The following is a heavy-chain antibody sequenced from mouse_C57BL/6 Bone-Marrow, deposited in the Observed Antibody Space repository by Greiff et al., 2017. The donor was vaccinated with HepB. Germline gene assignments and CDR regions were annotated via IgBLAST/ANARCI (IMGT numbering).Heavy chain of an antibody. CDR1: GYTFTSYW. J-gene: IGHJ4*01. CDR2: IDPSASYT. D-gene: IGHD2-1*01. V-gene: IGHV1-50*01. Sequence: QSCKASGYTFTSYWMQWVKQRPGQGLEWIGEIDPSASYTNYNQKFKGKATLTVDTSSSTAYMQLSSLTSEDSAVYYCAREGLLWPYAMDYWGQGTSVTVSS. CDR3: AREGLLWPYAMDY.